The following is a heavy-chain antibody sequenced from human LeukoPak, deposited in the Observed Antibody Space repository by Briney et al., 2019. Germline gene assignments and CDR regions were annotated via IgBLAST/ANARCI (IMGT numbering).Heavy chain of an antibody. CDR2: IYYSGST. V-gene: IGHV4-39*07. J-gene: IGHJ4*02. Sequence: SETLSLTCTVSGGSIGSGTYYWGWIRQSPGKGLEWIGSIYYSGSTNYNPSLKNRVTISVDTSKNQFSLKLSSVTAADTAVYYCARGRERWLQSGSFDYWGQGTLVTVSS. CDR3: ARGRERWLQSGSFDY. D-gene: IGHD5-24*01. CDR1: GGSIGSGTYY.